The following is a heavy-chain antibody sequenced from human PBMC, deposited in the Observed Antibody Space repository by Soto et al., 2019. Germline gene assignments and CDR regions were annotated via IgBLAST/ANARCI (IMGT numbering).Heavy chain of an antibody. V-gene: IGHV3-30*04. CDR1: GFTLNNYS. CDR3: ARDRVREVLSNDAFDI. CDR2: ISYDGRHE. Sequence: QVQLLESGGGVVQPGRSLRLSCAVSGFTLNNYSMQWVRQAPSKGLEWVAIISYDGRHEYYADSVKGRFTISRDNSKNTVYLQMNSLRPDDTAVYFCARDRVREVLSNDAFDIWGQGTLVTVSS. D-gene: IGHD3-10*01. J-gene: IGHJ3*02.